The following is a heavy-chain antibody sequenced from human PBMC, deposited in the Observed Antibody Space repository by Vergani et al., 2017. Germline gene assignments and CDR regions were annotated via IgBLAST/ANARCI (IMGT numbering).Heavy chain of an antibody. D-gene: IGHD3-10*01. CDR2: INPDSGGT. CDR1: GYTFTDFY. J-gene: IGHJ4*02. V-gene: IGHV1-2*02. Sequence: QVQLVQSGSEVKEPGASVRVSCKTSGYTFTDFYLHWVRQAPGQGLEWLGWINPDSGGTNYAQEFKGRVSITRETSTSTAYMDLSSLTSDDTAVYFCARDRWYYGSGSPLYWGQGPLVTVSS. CDR3: ARDRWYYGSGSPLY.